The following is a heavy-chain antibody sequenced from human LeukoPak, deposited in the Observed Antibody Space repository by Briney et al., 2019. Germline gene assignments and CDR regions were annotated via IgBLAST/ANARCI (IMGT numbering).Heavy chain of an antibody. Sequence: GGSLRLSCAASGFTASIYYMTWVRQAPGKGLEWVSYLYRDGSTYYADSVKDRFSISRDNSKNTVYLQMNSLRAEDTAVYYCARGPGWNYFDYWGQRTLVTVSS. D-gene: IGHD2-15*01. V-gene: IGHV3-66*01. CDR1: GFTASIYY. CDR2: LYRDGST. CDR3: ARGPGWNYFDY. J-gene: IGHJ4*02.